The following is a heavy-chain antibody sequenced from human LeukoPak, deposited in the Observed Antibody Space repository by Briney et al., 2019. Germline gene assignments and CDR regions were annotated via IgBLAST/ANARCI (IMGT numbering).Heavy chain of an antibody. Sequence: PGGSLRLSCAVSGVTFSTYGMHWVRQAPGKGLEWVASISYDGSNKYYADSVKGRFTISRDNPKNTLYLEMNSLRPEDTALYCCAKDYSSSSDYFDFWGQGTLVTVSS. CDR3: AKDYSSSSDYFDF. D-gene: IGHD6-13*01. V-gene: IGHV3-30*18. J-gene: IGHJ4*02. CDR1: GVTFSTYG. CDR2: ISYDGSNK.